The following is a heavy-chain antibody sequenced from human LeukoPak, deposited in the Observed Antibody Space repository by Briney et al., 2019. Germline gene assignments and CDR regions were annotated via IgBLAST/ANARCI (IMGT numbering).Heavy chain of an antibody. Sequence: SETLSLTCAVSGYSISSGYYWGWVRPAPGKGLEWIGSIYHTGSTDYNPSLKSRLTISVDMSKSQFSLNLRSVTAAYTAVYYCARDTDDYVWGTYRWWGQGMLVTVSS. J-gene: IGHJ4*02. CDR3: ARDTDDYVWGTYRW. CDR2: IYHTGST. D-gene: IGHD3-16*02. CDR1: GYSISSGYY. V-gene: IGHV4-38-2*01.